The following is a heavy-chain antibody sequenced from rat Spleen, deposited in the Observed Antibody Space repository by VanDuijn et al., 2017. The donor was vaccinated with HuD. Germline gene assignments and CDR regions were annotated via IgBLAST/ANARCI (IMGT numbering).Heavy chain of an antibody. J-gene: IGHJ2*01. CDR3: ARKGILRPGGDYFDY. D-gene: IGHD1-6*01. V-gene: IGHV5-29*01. Sequence: EVQLVESGGGLVQPGRSLKLSCAASGFTFSDHYMAWVRQAPTKGLEWVATISYDGISTYYRDSVRGRFTISRDNAKSTLYLQMDSLRSEDTATYYCARKGILRPGGDYFDYWGQGVMVTVSS. CDR2: ISYDGIST. CDR1: GFTFSDHY.